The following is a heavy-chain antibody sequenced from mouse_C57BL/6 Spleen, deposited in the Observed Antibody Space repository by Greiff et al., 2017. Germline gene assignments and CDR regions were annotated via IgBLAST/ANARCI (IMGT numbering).Heavy chain of an antibody. CDR1: GYTFTSYW. J-gene: IGHJ2*01. Sequence: QVQLQQPGAELVMPGASVKLSCKASGYTFTSYWMHWVKQRPGQGLEWIGEIDPSDSYTNYNQKFKGKSTLTVDKSSSTAYMQLSSLTSEDSAVYYCAREIVTTVVVRGFDYWGQGTTLTVSS. D-gene: IGHD1-1*01. CDR3: AREIVTTVVVRGFDY. CDR2: IDPSDSYT. V-gene: IGHV1-69*01.